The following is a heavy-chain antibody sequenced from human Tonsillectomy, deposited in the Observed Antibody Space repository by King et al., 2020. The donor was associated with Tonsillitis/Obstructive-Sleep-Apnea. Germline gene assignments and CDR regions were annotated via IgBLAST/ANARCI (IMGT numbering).Heavy chain of an antibody. CDR3: ARPVGVAGTGFYLDY. Sequence: QLLQSGAEVKKPGESLKISCKGSGYSFSRYWIGWVRQMPGKGLEWMGIIYPDDSDTEYSPSFQGQVSISADKSINTAYLQWSSLMASDTAIYYCARPVGVAGTGFYLDYWGHGTLVTVSS. CDR1: GYSFSRYW. CDR2: IYPDDSDT. V-gene: IGHV5-51*03. J-gene: IGHJ4*01. D-gene: IGHD6-19*01.